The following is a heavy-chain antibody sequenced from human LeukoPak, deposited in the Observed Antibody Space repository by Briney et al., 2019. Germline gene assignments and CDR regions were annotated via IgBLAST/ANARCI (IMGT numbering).Heavy chain of an antibody. D-gene: IGHD3-3*01. V-gene: IGHV4-30-4*08. CDR3: ARERLEWSGPTPFDP. CDR1: GGSISSGDYY. Sequence: SETLSLTCTVSGGSISSGDYYWSWIRQPPGKGLEWIGYIYYSGSTYYNPSLKSRVTISVDTSKNQFSLELSSVTAADTAVYYCARERLEWSGPTPFDPWGQGTLVTVSS. J-gene: IGHJ5*02. CDR2: IYYSGST.